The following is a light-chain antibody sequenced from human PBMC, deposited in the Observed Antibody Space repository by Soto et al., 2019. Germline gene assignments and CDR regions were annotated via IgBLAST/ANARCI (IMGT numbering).Light chain of an antibody. CDR1: QSVSSN. CDR2: GAS. J-gene: IGKJ2*01. Sequence: EIVMTQSPATLSVSPGERANLSCRASQSVSSNLAWYQQKPGQAPRLLIYGASTRATGIPARFSGSGSGTEFTLTISSLQSGDFAVYYCQQYNNWPYTFGQGTKLEIK. V-gene: IGKV3-15*01. CDR3: QQYNNWPYT.